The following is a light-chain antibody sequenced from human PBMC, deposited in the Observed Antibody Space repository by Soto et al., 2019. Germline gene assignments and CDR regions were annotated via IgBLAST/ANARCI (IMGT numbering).Light chain of an antibody. V-gene: IGKV1-5*01. J-gene: IGKJ1*01. CDR2: GAS. Sequence: IPMSQSPSTLSAYVEHRVTIPCRASESMSNCLAWYQQKPGKAPKLLISGASSLQSGVPSRFSGSASGTEFTLTISSLQPDDIATYNCQQCHRYLTFGQGTKVDI. CDR3: QQCHRYLT. CDR1: ESMSNC.